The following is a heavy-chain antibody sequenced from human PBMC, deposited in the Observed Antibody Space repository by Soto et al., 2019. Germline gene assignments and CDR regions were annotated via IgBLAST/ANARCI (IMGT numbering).Heavy chain of an antibody. J-gene: IGHJ6*02. Sequence: ASVKVSCKASGYTFTGHYIHWVRQAPEQGPEWMGEIGPESGGTNYAQKFQGRVTMTRDTSVSTAFMELSRLGSDDTAVYYCARDGPADYYYGMDVWGQGTTVTVSS. CDR3: ARDGPADYYYGMDV. CDR2: IGPESGGT. CDR1: GYTFTGHY. V-gene: IGHV1-2*02. D-gene: IGHD6-25*01.